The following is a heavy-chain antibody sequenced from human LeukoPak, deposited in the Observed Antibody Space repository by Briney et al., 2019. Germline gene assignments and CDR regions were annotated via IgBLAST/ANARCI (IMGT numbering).Heavy chain of an antibody. D-gene: IGHD1-1*01. J-gene: IGHJ4*02. Sequence: GGSLRLSCAASGFTFSSYGMHWVRQAPGKGLEWVAVISYDGSNKYYADSVKGRFTISRDNSKNTLYLQMNSLRAEDTAVYYCAKGPINWADYWGQGTLVTVSS. CDR3: AKGPINWADY. CDR1: GFTFSSYG. V-gene: IGHV3-30*18. CDR2: ISYDGSNK.